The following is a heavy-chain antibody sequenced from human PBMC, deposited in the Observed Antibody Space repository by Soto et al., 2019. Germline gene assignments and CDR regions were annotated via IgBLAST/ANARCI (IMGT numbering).Heavy chain of an antibody. CDR2: ISAYNGNT. CDR3: ARSGAPGRWLRSPAVYYYGMDV. J-gene: IGHJ6*02. CDR1: GYTFTSYG. V-gene: IGHV1-18*01. D-gene: IGHD5-12*01. Sequence: QVQLVQSGAEVKKPGASVKVSCKASGYTFTSYGISWVRQAPGQGLEWMGWISAYNGNTNYAQKLQGRVTMTTDTSTSTAYMELRSLRSDDTAVYYCARSGAPGRWLRSPAVYYYGMDVWGQGTTVTVSS.